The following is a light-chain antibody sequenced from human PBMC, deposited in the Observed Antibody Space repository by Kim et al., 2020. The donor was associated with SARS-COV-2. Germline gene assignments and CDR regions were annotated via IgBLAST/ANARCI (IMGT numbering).Light chain of an antibody. Sequence: SYELTQPPSVSVAPGKTARITCGGNNIGSKSVHWYQQKPGQAPVLVIYYDSDRPSGIPERFSGSNSGNTATLTISRVEAGDEADYYRQVWDSSSDHLVFGGGTQLTVL. CDR2: YDS. CDR3: QVWDSSSDHLV. J-gene: IGLJ3*02. CDR1: NIGSKS. V-gene: IGLV3-21*04.